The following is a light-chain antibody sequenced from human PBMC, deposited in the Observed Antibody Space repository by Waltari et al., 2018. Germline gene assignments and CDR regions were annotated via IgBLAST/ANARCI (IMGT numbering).Light chain of an antibody. CDR2: GAF. CDR3: QRYDSVPRT. Sequence: QMTQSPSSMSASVGDGIAITCRASQGIDNFLAWYQQKPGKVPRLLIYGAFTLQSGAPSRFSGSMSGTDFTLTITSLQPDDVATYYCQRYDSVPRTFGQGTKVEI. V-gene: IGKV1-27*01. CDR1: QGIDNF. J-gene: IGKJ1*01.